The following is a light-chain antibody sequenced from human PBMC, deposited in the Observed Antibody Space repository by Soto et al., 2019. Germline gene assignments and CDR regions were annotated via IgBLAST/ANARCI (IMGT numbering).Light chain of an antibody. CDR1: ESISRH. CDR3: QQSYSTTAIS. Sequence: DIQMTQSPSSLSASVGDRVTITCRASESISRHLNWYQQKPGKAPNLLIYAASTLQNGVPSRVSGCGSGTYFTLTISSLQPEEFTSYICQQSYSTTAISLGKGTRLEIK. V-gene: IGKV1-39*01. CDR2: AAS. J-gene: IGKJ5*01.